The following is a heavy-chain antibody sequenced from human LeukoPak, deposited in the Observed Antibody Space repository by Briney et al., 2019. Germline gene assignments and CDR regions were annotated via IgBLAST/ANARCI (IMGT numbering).Heavy chain of an antibody. CDR1: GGSISNYY. Sequence: PSETLSLTCTVSGGSISNYYWSWIRQPPGKGLEWIGYIYYSGSTNYNPSLKSRVTISVDTSKNQFSLKLSSVTAADTAVYYCARHGKAAAGQPLLSAFDYWGQGTLVTVSS. J-gene: IGHJ4*02. V-gene: IGHV4-59*08. D-gene: IGHD6-13*01. CDR3: ARHGKAAAGQPLLSAFDY. CDR2: IYYSGST.